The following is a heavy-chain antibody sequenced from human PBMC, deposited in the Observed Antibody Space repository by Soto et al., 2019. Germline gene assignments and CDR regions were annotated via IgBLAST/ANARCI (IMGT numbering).Heavy chain of an antibody. CDR1: GYRFTSYW. CDR3: ARKDKSGYSNWFDP. D-gene: IGHD3-22*01. Sequence: AGESLKISCRTSGYRFTSYWIAWVRQMPGKGLEWMGIIFPSGSDTRYSPSFQGQVTISADRSTSTVFLQWASLKASDTAVYFCARKDKSGYSNWFDPWGQGTLDTVSS. J-gene: IGHJ5*02. CDR2: IFPSGSDT. V-gene: IGHV5-51*01.